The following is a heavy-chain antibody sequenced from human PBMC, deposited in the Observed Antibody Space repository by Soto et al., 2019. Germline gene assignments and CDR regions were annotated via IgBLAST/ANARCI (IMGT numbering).Heavy chain of an antibody. J-gene: IGHJ6*02. Sequence: TLSLTCAVSGGSISSCGNSWSWIRQPPGKGLEWIGYIYHSGSTYYKPSLKSRVTISVDRSKNQFSLKLSSVTAADTAVYYCARGGKGPAAKIRGAFDYYTMDVWGQGTTVTVSS. D-gene: IGHD2-2*01. CDR1: GGSISSCGNS. CDR2: IYHSGST. CDR3: ARGGKGPAAKIRGAFDYYTMDV. V-gene: IGHV4-30-2*01.